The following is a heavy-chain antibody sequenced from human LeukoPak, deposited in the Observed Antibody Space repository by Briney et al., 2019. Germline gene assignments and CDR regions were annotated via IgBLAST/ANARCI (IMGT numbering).Heavy chain of an antibody. CDR3: ALVPASSGGIYYYYYMDV. Sequence: SETLSLTCGVSGYSVSNSNWWGWIRQPPGKGLEWIGYIDYGGSTNYNPSLKSRATVSVDTSRNQFSLKLSSVTAADTAVYYCALVPASSGGIYYYYYMDVWGKGTTVTVSS. J-gene: IGHJ6*03. V-gene: IGHV4-28*01. CDR1: GYSVSNSNW. D-gene: IGHD2-2*01. CDR2: IDYGGST.